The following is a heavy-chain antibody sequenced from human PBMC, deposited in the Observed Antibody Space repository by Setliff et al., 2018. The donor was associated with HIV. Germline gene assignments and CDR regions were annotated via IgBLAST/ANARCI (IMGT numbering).Heavy chain of an antibody. J-gene: IGHJ4*02. CDR2: IYYSGST. Sequence: PSETLSLTCTVSGGSISSHYWSWIRQPPGKGLEWIGYIYYSGSTNYNPSLKSRVTLTVDMSKNQFSLRLTSVTAADTAVYYRARFDQWLRSGLDSWGQGTLVTVSS. CDR3: ARFDQWLRSGLDS. D-gene: IGHD5-12*01. CDR1: GGSISSHY. V-gene: IGHV4-59*11.